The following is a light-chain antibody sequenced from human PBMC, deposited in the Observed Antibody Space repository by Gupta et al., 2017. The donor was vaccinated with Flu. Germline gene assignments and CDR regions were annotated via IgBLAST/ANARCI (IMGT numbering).Light chain of an antibody. V-gene: IGKV1-39*01. CDR2: AAS. J-gene: IGKJ2*01. CDR3: QQSYSNPYT. Sequence: PSSLSASGGARVTITCRASQNIINYLNWYQQKPGKAPKLLIYAASSLLSGVPSRFSGSSSGTDFTLTIGSLRPEDFATYYCQQSYSNPYTFGQGTKLEIQ. CDR1: QNIINY.